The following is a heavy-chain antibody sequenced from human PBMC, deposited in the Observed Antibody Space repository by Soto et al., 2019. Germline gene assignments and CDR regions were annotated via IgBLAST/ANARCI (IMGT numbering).Heavy chain of an antibody. CDR2: FDPEDGST. D-gene: IGHD3-22*01. V-gene: IGHV1-24*01. CDR1: GYTLTELS. CDR3: ARGMYYYDSSGYSY. J-gene: IGHJ4*02. Sequence: GASVKVSCKVSGYTLTELSMHWVRQAPGKGLEWMGGFDPEDGSTSYAQKFQGRVTMTRDTSTSTVYMELSSLRSEDTAVYYCARGMYYYDSSGYSYWGQGTLVTVSS.